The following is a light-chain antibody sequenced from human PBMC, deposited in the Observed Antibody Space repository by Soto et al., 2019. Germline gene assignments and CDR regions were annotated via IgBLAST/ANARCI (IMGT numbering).Light chain of an antibody. CDR3: RVWDSSSDHVV. CDR1: NIGSKS. J-gene: IGLJ2*01. Sequence: SYELTQPPSASVAPGKTARITCGGNNIGSKSVHWYQQKPGQAPVLVIYYDRDRPSGIPERFSGSNSGNTATLTIRRVEAGDSAAYYCRVWDSSSDHVVFGGGTKLTVL. V-gene: IGLV3-21*04. CDR2: YDR.